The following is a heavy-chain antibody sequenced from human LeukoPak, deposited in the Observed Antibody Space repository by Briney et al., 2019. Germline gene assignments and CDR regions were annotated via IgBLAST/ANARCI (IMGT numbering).Heavy chain of an antibody. J-gene: IGHJ5*02. Sequence: GASVKVSCKASGGIFSSYAIRWVRQAPGEGLEWMGGIIPIFGTANYAQKFQGRVTITADKSTSTAYMELSSLRSEDTAVYYCARDLRAANWFDPWGQGTLVTVSS. CDR2: IIPIFGTA. V-gene: IGHV1-69*06. CDR1: GGIFSSYA. D-gene: IGHD2-15*01. CDR3: ARDLRAANWFDP.